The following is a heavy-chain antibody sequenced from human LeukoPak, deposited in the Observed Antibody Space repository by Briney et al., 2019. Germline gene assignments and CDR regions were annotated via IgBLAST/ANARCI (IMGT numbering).Heavy chain of an antibody. CDR3: AKGRDDCSSTSCYIETYFDY. CDR1: GFTFSNYY. CDR2: ISSSGSTT. V-gene: IGHV3-11*01. J-gene: IGHJ4*02. D-gene: IGHD2-2*02. Sequence: GGSLRLSCAASGFTFSNYYMSWIRQAPGKGLEWVSYISSSGSTTYYADSVKGRFTISRDNSKNTLYLQMNSLRAEDTAVYYCAKGRDDCSSTSCYIETYFDYWGQGTLVTVSS.